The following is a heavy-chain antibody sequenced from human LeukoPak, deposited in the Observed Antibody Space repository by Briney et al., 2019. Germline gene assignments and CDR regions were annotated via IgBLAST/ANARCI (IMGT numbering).Heavy chain of an antibody. CDR3: ARHRSGWLQSSFDY. D-gene: IGHD5-24*01. CDR2: IYYSGST. J-gene: IGHJ4*02. Sequence: SETLSLTCTVSGESISGFYWTWIRQPPGKGLEWIGYIYYSGSTNYNPSLKSRVTISVDTSKNQFSLKLSSVTAADTAVYYCARHRSGWLQSSFDYWGQGTLVTVSS. CDR1: GESISGFY. V-gene: IGHV4-59*01.